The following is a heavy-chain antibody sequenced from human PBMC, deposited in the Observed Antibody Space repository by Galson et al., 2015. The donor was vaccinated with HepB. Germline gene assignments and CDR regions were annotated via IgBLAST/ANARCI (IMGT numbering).Heavy chain of an antibody. CDR1: GFTFTSSA. CDR2: IVVGSGTT. Sequence: SVKVSCKASGFTFTSSAVQWVRQARGQRLEWIGWIVVGSGTTHYAQKFQERVTITRDMSTSTAYMDLSSLRSEGTAVYYCAAERGDNNGYYASDYWGQGTLVTVSS. CDR3: AAERGDNNGYYASDY. D-gene: IGHD3-22*01. J-gene: IGHJ4*02. V-gene: IGHV1-58*01.